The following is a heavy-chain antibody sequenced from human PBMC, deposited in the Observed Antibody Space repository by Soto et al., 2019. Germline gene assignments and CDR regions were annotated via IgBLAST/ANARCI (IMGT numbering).Heavy chain of an antibody. CDR2: IRSKANSYAT. V-gene: IGHV3-73*01. CDR3: TSLHLQLERTDDY. Sequence: GGSLRLSCAASGFTFSGSAMHWVRQASGKGLEWVGRIRSKANSYATAYAASVKGRFTISRDDSKNTAYLQMNSLKTEDTAVYYCTSLHLQLERTDDYWGQGTLVTVSS. D-gene: IGHD1-1*01. CDR1: GFTFSGSA. J-gene: IGHJ4*02.